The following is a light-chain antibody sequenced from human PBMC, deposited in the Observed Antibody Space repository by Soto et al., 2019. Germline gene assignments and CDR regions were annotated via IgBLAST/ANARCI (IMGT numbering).Light chain of an antibody. V-gene: IGKV3-15*01. Sequence: EIVMTQSPATLSVSPGERATLSCRASQSVSSNLAWYQQKPGQAPRLLIYGASTRATGIPDRFSGSGSGTEFTLTISSQQSEDFAVYYCQQCNNWPPITFGQGTKLEIK. J-gene: IGKJ2*01. CDR1: QSVSSN. CDR2: GAS. CDR3: QQCNNWPPIT.